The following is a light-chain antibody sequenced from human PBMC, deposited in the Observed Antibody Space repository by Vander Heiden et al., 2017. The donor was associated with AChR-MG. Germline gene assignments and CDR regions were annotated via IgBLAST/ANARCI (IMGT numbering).Light chain of an antibody. V-gene: IGLV3-21*02. J-gene: IGLJ3*02. CDR1: NIEVKK. CDR2: DDS. CDR3: QVWDSTSDQGV. Sequence: SYVLTQPPSVSVSPGQTAKITCGGNNIEVKKVYWYQQRPGRAPVLVVYDDSDRPSGIPERFSGSNSGDTATLTISRVEAGDEADYYCQVWDSTSDQGVFGGGTKVTVL.